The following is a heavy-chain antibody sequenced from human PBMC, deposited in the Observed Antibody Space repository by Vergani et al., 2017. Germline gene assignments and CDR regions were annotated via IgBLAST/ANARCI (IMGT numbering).Heavy chain of an antibody. Sequence: EVQLVESGGVVVQPGGSLRLPCAASGFTFDDYVMHWVRQAPGKGLEWVSLITWDGGSTYYADSVKGRFTISRDNSKNSLYLQMNSLRAEDTALYYCAKGLVGTTSLFDYWGQGTLVTVSS. V-gene: IGHV3-43D*04. D-gene: IGHD1-26*01. CDR2: ITWDGGST. J-gene: IGHJ4*02. CDR1: GFTFDDYV. CDR3: AKGLVGTTSLFDY.